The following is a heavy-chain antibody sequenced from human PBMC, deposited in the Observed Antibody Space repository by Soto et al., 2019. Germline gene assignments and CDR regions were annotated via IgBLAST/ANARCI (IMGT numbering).Heavy chain of an antibody. Sequence: SETLSLTCAVFGDSISDYYWSWIRQPPGKGLEWIGYISDSGSTNYNPSLKSRVTMSVDTSKNHFSLKLSSVTATATAVYFCARHSGAGRPEVLDYYYYYYMDVWGKGTTVTVSS. D-gene: IGHD1-26*01. V-gene: IGHV4-59*08. J-gene: IGHJ6*03. CDR2: ISDSGST. CDR3: ARHSGAGRPEVLDYYYYYYMDV. CDR1: GDSISDYY.